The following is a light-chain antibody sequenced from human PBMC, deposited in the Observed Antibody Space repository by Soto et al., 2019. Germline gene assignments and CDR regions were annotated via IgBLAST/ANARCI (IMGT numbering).Light chain of an antibody. Sequence: QSALTQPASVSGSPGQSITISCTGTSSDVGSYNYVSWYQQHPGKAPKLMIFDVSDRPSGVSNRFSGSKSGNTASLTISGLQAEDEADYYCSSYTNNNTLVFGGGTKVTVL. CDR1: SSDVGSYNY. V-gene: IGLV2-14*01. CDR3: SSYTNNNTLV. CDR2: DVS. J-gene: IGLJ2*01.